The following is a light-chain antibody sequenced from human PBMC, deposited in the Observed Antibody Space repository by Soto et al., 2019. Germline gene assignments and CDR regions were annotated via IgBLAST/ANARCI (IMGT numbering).Light chain of an antibody. CDR1: SSDIGGYNY. V-gene: IGLV2-14*03. CDR2: DVS. CDR3: NSFSTHDPQV. J-gene: IGLJ1*01. Sequence: QSALTQPASVSGSPGQSITISCTGTSSDIGGYNYVSWYQQHPGKAPKLMIYDVSNRPSWVANRFSGAKSGNTASLTISGLQAEDEAEYYCNSFSTHDPQVFGTGTKLTV.